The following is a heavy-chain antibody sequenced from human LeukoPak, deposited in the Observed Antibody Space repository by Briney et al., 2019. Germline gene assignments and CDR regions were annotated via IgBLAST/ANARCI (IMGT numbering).Heavy chain of an antibody. CDR2: IYTSGST. D-gene: IGHD6-19*01. Sequence: SETLSLTCTVSGVTISTYYRSWIRQPAGKGLEWIGRIYTSGSTNNNPSLNNRATMSADTSKTQFSLKLSSVTAADTAVSSRARDTVAGLYYDCWGQGTLVTVSS. CDR3: ARDTVAGLYYDC. J-gene: IGHJ4*02. V-gene: IGHV4-4*07. CDR1: GVTISTYY.